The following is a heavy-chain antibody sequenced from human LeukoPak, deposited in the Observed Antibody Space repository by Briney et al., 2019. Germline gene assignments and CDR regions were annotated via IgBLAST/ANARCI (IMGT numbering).Heavy chain of an antibody. CDR2: IYYSGST. CDR1: GGSISSSSYY. J-gene: IGHJ6*02. D-gene: IGHD3-9*01. V-gene: IGHV4-39*07. CDR3: ASTGLSYDILTGYYSHGMDV. Sequence: SETLSLTCTVSGGSISSSSYYWGWIRQSPGKGLEWIGSIYYSGSTYYNPSLKSRVTISLDTSKNQFSLKLSSVTAADTAVYYCASTGLSYDILTGYYSHGMDVWGQGTTVTVSS.